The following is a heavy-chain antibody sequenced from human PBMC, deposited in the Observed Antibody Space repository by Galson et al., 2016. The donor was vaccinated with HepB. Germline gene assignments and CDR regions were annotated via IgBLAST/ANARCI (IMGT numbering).Heavy chain of an antibody. Sequence: SVKVSCKASGYTFASHGVNWVRQAPGQGLEWMGWISAYNGNTKYAQKFQGRVSMTKDISTSTAYMDLRSLRSDDTAVYYCAGGEMFDMWGQGTMVTVSS. CDR3: AGGEMFDM. V-gene: IGHV1-18*01. J-gene: IGHJ3*02. D-gene: IGHD3-16*01. CDR2: ISAYNGNT. CDR1: GYTFASHG.